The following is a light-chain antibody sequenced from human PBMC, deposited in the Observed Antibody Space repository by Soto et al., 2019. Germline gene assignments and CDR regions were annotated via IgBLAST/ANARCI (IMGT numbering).Light chain of an antibody. V-gene: IGLV2-8*01. CDR3: SSYAGSNDLVV. CDR2: EVS. Sequence: QSALTQPPSASGSPGQSVTISCTGTSSDVGGYNYVSWYQQHPGKAPKLMIYEVSKRPSGVPDRFSGSKSGKTASLTVSGLQAEDEADYYCSSYAGSNDLVVFGGGTKLTVL. J-gene: IGLJ2*01. CDR1: SSDVGGYNY.